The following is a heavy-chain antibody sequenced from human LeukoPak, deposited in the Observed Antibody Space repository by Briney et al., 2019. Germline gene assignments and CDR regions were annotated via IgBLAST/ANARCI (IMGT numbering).Heavy chain of an antibody. J-gene: IGHJ4*02. D-gene: IGHD5-18*01. CDR3: ARVISWIQLSPYFDY. CDR2: IYYSGST. V-gene: IGHV4-30-4*08. CDR1: GGSISSGDYY. Sequence: SETLSLTCTVSGGSISSGDYYWSWIRQHPGKGLEWIGYIYYSGSTYYNPSLKSRVTISVDTSKNQFSLKLSSVTAADTAVYYCARVISWIQLSPYFDYWGQGTLVTVSS.